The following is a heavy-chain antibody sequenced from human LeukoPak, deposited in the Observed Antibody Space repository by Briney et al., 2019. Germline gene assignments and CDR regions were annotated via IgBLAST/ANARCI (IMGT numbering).Heavy chain of an antibody. CDR2: ISSSSSYI. J-gene: IGHJ4*02. D-gene: IGHD1-26*01. Sequence: SGGSLRLSCAASGFTFSSYEMNWVRQAPGKGLEWVSSISSSSSYIYYADSVKGRFTISRDNAKNSLYLQMNSLRAEDTAVYYCARETELLLDYWGQGTLVTVSS. CDR1: GFTFSSYE. V-gene: IGHV3-21*01. CDR3: ARETELLLDY.